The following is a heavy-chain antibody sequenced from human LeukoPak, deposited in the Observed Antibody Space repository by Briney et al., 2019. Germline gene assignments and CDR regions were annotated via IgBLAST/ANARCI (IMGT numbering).Heavy chain of an antibody. CDR1: EFTFSRYA. Sequence: GRSLRLSCAASEFTFSRYAMHWVRQAPGKGLEWVAVISYDGSNKYYADSVKGRFTISRDNSKNTLFLQMNSLRAEDTAVYYCARDLVFGSSSXXYYGMD. J-gene: IGHJ6*01. CDR2: ISYDGSNK. D-gene: IGHD6-13*01. CDR3: ARDLVFGSSSXXYYGMD. V-gene: IGHV3-30-3*01.